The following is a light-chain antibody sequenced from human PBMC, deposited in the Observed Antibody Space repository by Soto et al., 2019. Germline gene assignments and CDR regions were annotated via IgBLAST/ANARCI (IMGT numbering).Light chain of an antibody. V-gene: IGLV1-40*01. J-gene: IGLJ1*01. CDR2: ANI. CDR1: GSNIGAGYD. Sequence: QSVLTQPPSVSGAPGQRVTISCTGSGSNIGAGYDVHWYQQLPGTAPKLLIFANINRPSGVPDRFSGSKSGTSASLAITGLRAEDEADYYCQYYESSPSGYVFGTGTKVTVL. CDR3: QYYESSPSGYV.